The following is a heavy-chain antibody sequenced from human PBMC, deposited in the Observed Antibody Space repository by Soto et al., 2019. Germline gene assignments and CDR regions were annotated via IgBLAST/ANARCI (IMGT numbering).Heavy chain of an antibody. CDR3: AKTVGPYYQHSFMDV. D-gene: IGHD3-10*01. Sequence: GGSLRLSCAASGFTFSSYAMNWVRQAPGKGLEWVSSIISGGGNTNSADSVKGRFTISRDNSKNTLYLQMNSLRAEDTAVYYCAKTVGPYYQHSFMDVWGKGTTVIVSS. CDR2: IISGGGNT. CDR1: GFTFSSYA. J-gene: IGHJ6*03. V-gene: IGHV3-23*01.